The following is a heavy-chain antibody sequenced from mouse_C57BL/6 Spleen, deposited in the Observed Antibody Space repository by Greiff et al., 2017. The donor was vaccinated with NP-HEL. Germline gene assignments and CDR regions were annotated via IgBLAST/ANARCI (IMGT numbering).Heavy chain of an antibody. CDR1: GFTFSSYA. D-gene: IGHD4-1*01. CDR3: ARAHNWGYFDY. Sequence: EVHLVESGGGLVKPGGSLKLSCAASGFTFSSYAMSWVRQTPEKRLEWVATISDGGSYTYYPDNVKGRFTISRDNAKNNLYLQMSHLKSEDTAMYYCARAHNWGYFDYWGQGTTLTVSS. V-gene: IGHV5-4*01. CDR2: ISDGGSYT. J-gene: IGHJ2*01.